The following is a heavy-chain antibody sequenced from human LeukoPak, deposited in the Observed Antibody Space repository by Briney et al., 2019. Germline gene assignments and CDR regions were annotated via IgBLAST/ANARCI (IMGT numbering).Heavy chain of an antibody. CDR1: GFTFTSYG. V-gene: IGHV3-23*01. Sequence: PGGSLRLSCAASGFTFTSYGMTWVRQAPGKGLEWVSAISGSGGSTYYADSVKGRFTISRDNSKNTLYLQMNSLRAEDTAVYYCAELGITMIGGVWGKGTSVTISS. J-gene: IGHJ6*04. CDR3: AELGITMIGGV. D-gene: IGHD3-10*02. CDR2: ISGSGGST.